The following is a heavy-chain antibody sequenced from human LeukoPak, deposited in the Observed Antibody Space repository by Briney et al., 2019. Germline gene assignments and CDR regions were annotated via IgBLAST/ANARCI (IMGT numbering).Heavy chain of an antibody. CDR3: ANDYRSGSFHDF. Sequence: PGGSLRLSCAASGFAFSSYAMSWVRQPPGTGLEWVSVISRRDDYTYYADYVKGRFTISRDNSKNTLYLQMNTLRAEDAAVYYCANDYRSGSFHDFWGQGTLVTVSS. CDR1: GFAFSSYA. V-gene: IGHV3-23*01. D-gene: IGHD3-10*01. J-gene: IGHJ4*02. CDR2: ISRRDDYT.